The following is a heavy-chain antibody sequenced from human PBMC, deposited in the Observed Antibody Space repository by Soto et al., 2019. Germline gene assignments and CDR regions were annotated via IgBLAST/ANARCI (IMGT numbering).Heavy chain of an antibody. D-gene: IGHD3-3*01. CDR2: ISGSGGST. CDR3: ANTGTPGSFGVVISSWRGWFDP. CDR1: GFTFSSYA. V-gene: IGHV3-23*01. J-gene: IGHJ5*02. Sequence: GGSLRLSCAASGFTFSSYAMSWVRQAPGKGLEWVSAISGSGGSTYYADSVKGRFTISRDNSKNTLYLQMNSLRAEDTAVYYCANTGTPGSFGVVISSWRGWFDPWGQGTLVTVSS.